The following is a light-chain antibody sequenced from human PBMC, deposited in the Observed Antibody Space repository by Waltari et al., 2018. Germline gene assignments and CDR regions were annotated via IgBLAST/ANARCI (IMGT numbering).Light chain of an antibody. CDR1: QSVSSN. CDR3: QQYNNWPPT. Sequence: EIVMTQSPASLSVSPGERATLSCRASQSVSSNLAWYQQKPGQAPRLLIYGASTRATGIPARFSGSVSWTEFTLTISSLQSEDFAVYYCQQYNNWPPTFGGGTKVEIK. CDR2: GAS. J-gene: IGKJ4*01. V-gene: IGKV3-15*01.